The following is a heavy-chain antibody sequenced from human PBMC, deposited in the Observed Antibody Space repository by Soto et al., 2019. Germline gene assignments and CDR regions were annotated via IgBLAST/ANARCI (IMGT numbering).Heavy chain of an antibody. CDR3: ARVYTRSLPAALAGY. CDR1: GFTFSSYS. J-gene: IGHJ4*02. D-gene: IGHD2-2*01. Sequence: EVQLVESGGGLVKPGGSLRLSCAASGFTFSSYSMNLVRQAPGKGLERVSSISSSSSYIYYADSVKGRFTISRDNAKNSLYLQMNSLRAEDTAVYHCARVYTRSLPAALAGYWGQGTLGTVSS. CDR2: ISSSSSYI. V-gene: IGHV3-21*01.